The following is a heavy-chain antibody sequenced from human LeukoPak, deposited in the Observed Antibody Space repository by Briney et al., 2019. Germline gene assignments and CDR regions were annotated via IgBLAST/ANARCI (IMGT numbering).Heavy chain of an antibody. Sequence: SETLSLTCTVSSGSISSHYWSWIRQPPGKGLEWIGHIYYSGCTDHNPSLKSRVTIALDTSKNQFSLKLSSVTAADTAVYYCARYSHSRDSSGYSPYYYYDIYVRGKGTTVTASS. CDR2: IYYSGCT. CDR1: SGSISSHY. D-gene: IGHD3-22*01. V-gene: IGHV4-59*11. CDR3: ARYSHSRDSSGYSPYYYYDIYV. J-gene: IGHJ6*03.